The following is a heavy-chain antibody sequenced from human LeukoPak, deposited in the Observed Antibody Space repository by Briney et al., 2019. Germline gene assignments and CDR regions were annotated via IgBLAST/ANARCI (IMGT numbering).Heavy chain of an antibody. J-gene: IGHJ4*02. D-gene: IGHD5-18*01. CDR1: GFTFSDYY. CDR2: ISSSSSYT. Sequence: PGGCLRLSCAASGFTFSDYYMSWIRQAPGKGLEWVSYISSSSSYTNYADSVKGRFTISRDNAKNSLYLQMNSLRAEDTAVYYCARRSGYSSYFDYWGQGTLVTVSS. CDR3: ARRSGYSSYFDY. V-gene: IGHV3-11*03.